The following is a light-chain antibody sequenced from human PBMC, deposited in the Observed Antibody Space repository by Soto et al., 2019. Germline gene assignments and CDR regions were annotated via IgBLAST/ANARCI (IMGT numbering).Light chain of an antibody. J-gene: IGKJ4*01. Sequence: IVMTQSPATLSVSPGEGATLSCRASETISRDLAWYQQKPGQSPRLLTFGAFTRATGVPVRFSGSGSGTEFTLTVSSLQSEDVAVYFCQQYNKWPLTFGGGTRVEIK. CDR3: QQYNKWPLT. CDR1: ETISRD. CDR2: GAF. V-gene: IGKV3D-15*01.